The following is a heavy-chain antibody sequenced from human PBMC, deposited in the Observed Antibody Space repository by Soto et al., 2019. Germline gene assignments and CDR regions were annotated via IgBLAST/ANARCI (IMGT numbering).Heavy chain of an antibody. CDR3: ARGAMVTKLHFDY. J-gene: IGHJ4*02. V-gene: IGHV4-31*03. CDR1: GGSISSGGYY. D-gene: IGHD5-18*01. CDR2: IYYSGST. Sequence: SLTCTVSGGSISSGGYYCSWIRQHPGKGLEWIGYIYYSGSTYYNPSLKSRVTISVDTSKNQFSLKLSSVTAADTAVYYCARGAMVTKLHFDYWGQGTLVTVSS.